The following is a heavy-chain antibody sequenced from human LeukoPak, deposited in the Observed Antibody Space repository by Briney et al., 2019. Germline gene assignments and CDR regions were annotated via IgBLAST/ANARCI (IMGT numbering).Heavy chain of an antibody. CDR1: GFTFTDYW. J-gene: IGHJ4*02. CDR2: INTDTRGT. CDR3: ARAGAYHFDN. V-gene: IGHV3-74*01. D-gene: IGHD3-16*01. Sequence: GGSLRLSCAASGFTFTDYWMHWVRQVPGKGLVWVSIINTDTRGTYYADSVKGRFTISRDNAKSTLYLQMDSLRAEDTAVYYCARAGAYHFDNWGQGTLVTVSS.